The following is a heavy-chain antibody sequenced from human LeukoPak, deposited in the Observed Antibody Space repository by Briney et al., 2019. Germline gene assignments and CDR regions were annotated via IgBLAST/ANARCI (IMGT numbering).Heavy chain of an antibody. J-gene: IGHJ4*02. CDR1: GFTFSSYA. D-gene: IGHD2-21*01. Sequence: GGALRLSCAASGFTFSSYAMSWVRQAPGKGLEWVSAISDSGSATYYADSVKGRFTISRDNSKNTLHLQMNSLRAEDTAIYYCAKKIFQGWGFYFDYWGQGTLVTVSS. CDR2: ISDSGSAT. CDR3: AKKIFQGWGFYFDY. V-gene: IGHV3-23*01.